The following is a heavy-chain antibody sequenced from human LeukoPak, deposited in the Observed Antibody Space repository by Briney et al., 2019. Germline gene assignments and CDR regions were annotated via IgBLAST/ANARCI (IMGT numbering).Heavy chain of an antibody. V-gene: IGHV3-21*01. CDR2: ISSSSSYI. D-gene: IGHD4-4*01. CDR3: ARDDYSNHVRYSMDV. J-gene: IGHJ6*02. Sequence: PGGSLRLSCAASGFTFSSYSMNWVRQAPGKGLEWVSSISSSSSYIYYADSVKGRFTISRDNAKNSLYLQMNSLRAEDTAVYYCARDDYSNHVRYSMDVWGQGTTVTVSS. CDR1: GFTFSSYS.